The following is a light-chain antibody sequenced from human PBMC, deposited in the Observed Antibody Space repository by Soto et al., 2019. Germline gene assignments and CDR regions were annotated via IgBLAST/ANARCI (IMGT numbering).Light chain of an antibody. CDR3: QQYGSSPLT. CDR2: GAS. CDR1: QSVSSRC. J-gene: IGKJ4*01. Sequence: EIELTQSPGTLSLSPGERATLSCRASQSVSSRCLAWYQQKPGQAPRLLIYGASSRATGIPDRFSGSGSGTDFTLTISRLEPEDFAVYYCQQYGSSPLTFGGGTKVDIK. V-gene: IGKV3-20*01.